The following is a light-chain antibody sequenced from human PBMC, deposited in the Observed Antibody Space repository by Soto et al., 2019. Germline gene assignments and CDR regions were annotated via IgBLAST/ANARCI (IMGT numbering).Light chain of an antibody. CDR3: SSYTTSTTYV. CDR2: DVG. J-gene: IGLJ1*01. CDR1: SSDVGAYNY. Sequence: QSALTQPASVSGSPGQSIAISCTGTSSDVGAYNYVSWFQQHPGQAPRLMIYDVGSRPSGVSNRFSGSKSGNTASLTISGLQAEDEADYYCSSYTTSTTYVFGTGTQLTVL. V-gene: IGLV2-14*03.